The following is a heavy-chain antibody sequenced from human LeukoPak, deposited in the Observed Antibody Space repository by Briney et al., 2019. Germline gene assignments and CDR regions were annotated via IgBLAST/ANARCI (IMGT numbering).Heavy chain of an antibody. Sequence: WGSLRLSCAGSGFTFSNYWMTWVRQAPGKGLEWVANVKQDESEKHYVDSVRGRFTISRDNAKSSLYLRMDSLRVEDTAVYYCARDRDYHDDRTDYYYDAFDIWGQGTTVTVSS. V-gene: IGHV3-7*01. CDR2: VKQDESEK. D-gene: IGHD3-22*01. CDR3: ARDRDYHDDRTDYYYDAFDI. CDR1: GFTFSNYW. J-gene: IGHJ3*02.